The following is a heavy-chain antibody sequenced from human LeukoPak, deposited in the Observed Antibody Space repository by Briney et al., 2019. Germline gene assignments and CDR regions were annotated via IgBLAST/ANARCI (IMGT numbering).Heavy chain of an antibody. D-gene: IGHD3-22*01. CDR1: GGSFSGYY. V-gene: IGHV4-34*01. CDR2: INHSGST. Sequence: SETLSLTCAVYGGSFSGYYWSWVRQPPGKGLEWIGEINHSGSTNYNPSLKSRVTISVDTSKNQFSLKLSSVTAADTAVYYCARGRRLIVVGHYYYYMEVWGKGTTVTVSS. J-gene: IGHJ6*03. CDR3: ARGRRLIVVGHYYYYMEV.